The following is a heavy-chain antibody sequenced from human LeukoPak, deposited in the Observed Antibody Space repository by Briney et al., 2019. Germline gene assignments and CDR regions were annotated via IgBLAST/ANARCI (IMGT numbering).Heavy chain of an antibody. CDR2: INPNSGGT. Sequence: GASVEVSCKASGYTFTGYYMHWVRQAPGQGLEWMGRINPNSGGTNYARKFQGRVTMTRDTSISTAYMELSRLRSDDTAVYYCGVDAGSLDYWGQGTLVTVSS. D-gene: IGHD2-8*01. V-gene: IGHV1-2*06. CDR1: GYTFTGYY. CDR3: GVDAGSLDY. J-gene: IGHJ4*02.